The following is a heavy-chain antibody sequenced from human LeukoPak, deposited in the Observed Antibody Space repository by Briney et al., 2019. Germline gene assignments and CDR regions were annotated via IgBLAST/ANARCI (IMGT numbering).Heavy chain of an antibody. D-gene: IGHD3-3*01. V-gene: IGHV4-59*01. J-gene: IGHJ6*02. Sequence: SETLSLTCAVSGGSISGYYWSWIRQPPGKGLEWIGYIYDSGSTNYNPSFKSRVTISVDTSKNQFSLKLNSVTAADTAVYYCARVGGTNFYYYGLDVWGQGTTVTVS. CDR2: IYDSGST. CDR3: ARVGGTNFYYYGLDV. CDR1: GGSISGYY.